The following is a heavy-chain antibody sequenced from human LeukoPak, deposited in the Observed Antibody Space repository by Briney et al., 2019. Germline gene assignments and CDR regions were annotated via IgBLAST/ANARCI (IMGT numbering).Heavy chain of an antibody. V-gene: IGHV4-38-2*02. CDR2: IYHSGST. CDR1: GYSISSGYY. J-gene: IGHJ3*02. CDR3: ARDFSYDSSGYYYVDAFDI. D-gene: IGHD3-22*01. Sequence: PSETLSLTCTVSGYSISSGYYWGWIRQPPGKGLEWIGSIYHSGSTYYNPSLKSRVTIPVDTSKNQFSLKLSSVTAADTAVYYCARDFSYDSSGYYYVDAFDIWGQGTMVTVSS.